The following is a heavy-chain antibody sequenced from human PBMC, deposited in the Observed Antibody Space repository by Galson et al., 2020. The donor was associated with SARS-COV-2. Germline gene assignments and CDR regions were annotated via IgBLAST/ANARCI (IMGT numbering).Heavy chain of an antibody. D-gene: IGHD3-3*01. CDR3: ARGLTIFGVTVEGFDY. Sequence: SETLSLTCTVSGGSISSSESSWSWIRQHPGEGLEWIGNIYYIGRISYNPSLKSRVTISVDTSKSQFSLRLRSVTAADTAVYYCARGLTIFGVTVEGFDYWGQGALVTVSS. CDR2: IYYIGRI. J-gene: IGHJ4*02. V-gene: IGHV4-31*03. CDR1: GGSISSSESS.